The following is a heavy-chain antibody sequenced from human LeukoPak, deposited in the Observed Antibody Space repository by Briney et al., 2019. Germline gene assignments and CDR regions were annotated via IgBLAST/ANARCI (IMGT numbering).Heavy chain of an antibody. CDR2: IYYSGSP. D-gene: IGHD6-13*01. CDR3: ARVEQLLAYYYYYMDV. V-gene: IGHV4-59*12. J-gene: IGHJ6*03. Sequence: SETLSLTCTVSGGSISSSYWSWIRQPPGKGLEWIGYIYYSGSPNYNPSLKSRVTISVDTSKNQFSLKLSSVTAADTAVYYCARVEQLLAYYYYYMDVWGKGTTVTVSS. CDR1: GGSISSSY.